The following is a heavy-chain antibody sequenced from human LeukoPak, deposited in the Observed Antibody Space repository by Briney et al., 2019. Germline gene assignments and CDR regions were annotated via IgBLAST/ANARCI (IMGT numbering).Heavy chain of an antibody. Sequence: QPGGSLRLSCAASGFTFSSYWMHCVRQAPGKGLVWVSRINSDGSSTRDADSVKGRFTNSRDNAKNTLYLQMNSLRAEYTAVYYCARSGYYFGLGDYWGQGTLVTVSS. CDR3: ARSGYYFGLGDY. D-gene: IGHD3-3*01. J-gene: IGHJ4*02. V-gene: IGHV3-74*01. CDR1: GFTFSSYW. CDR2: INSDGSST.